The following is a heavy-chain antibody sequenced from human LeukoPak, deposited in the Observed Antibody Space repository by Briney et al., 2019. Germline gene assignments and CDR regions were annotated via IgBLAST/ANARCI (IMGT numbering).Heavy chain of an antibody. CDR1: GVTFSTYI. V-gene: IGHV3-21*01. CDR3: ARVMSGSLIFAY. J-gene: IGHJ4*02. CDR2: ITSSSSYT. D-gene: IGHD3-10*01. Sequence: GGSLRLSCAASGVTFSTYIMNWVRQAPGKGREWGSSITSSSSYTYYTDPVKGRLTISTDNAKNSLYLQMNSLRAVDTAVYYCARVMSGSLIFAYWGQGTLVTVSS.